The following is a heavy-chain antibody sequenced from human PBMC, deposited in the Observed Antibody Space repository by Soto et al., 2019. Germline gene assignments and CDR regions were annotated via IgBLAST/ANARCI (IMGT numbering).Heavy chain of an antibody. CDR3: APTIFPIVDAFDI. CDR1: GFSLSTSGVG. V-gene: IGHV2-5*02. CDR2: IYWDVDK. Sequence: QITLKESGPTLVKPTQTLTLTCTFSGFSLSTSGVGVGWIHQPPGTTLEWLAPIYWDVDKLYSPSLKSRLTVTKDTSKNQVVLTMTNMDPVDKATYYCAPTIFPIVDAFDIWGQGTMVTVSS. J-gene: IGHJ3*02. D-gene: IGHD2-15*01.